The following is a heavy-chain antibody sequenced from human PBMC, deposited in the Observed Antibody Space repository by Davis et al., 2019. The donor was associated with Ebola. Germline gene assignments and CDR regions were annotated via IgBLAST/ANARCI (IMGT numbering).Heavy chain of an antibody. D-gene: IGHD5-12*01. CDR2: ISSSGEYI. Sequence: GGSLTLSCAASGFTVSSNYMSWVRQPPGKGLEWLTSISSSGEYIFYADSVKGRFTISRDNAKNSLYLQMNSLRAEETAVYYCARGGATDYYYYGMDVWGQGTTVTVSS. CDR1: GFTVSSNY. CDR3: ARGGATDYYYYGMDV. J-gene: IGHJ6*02. V-gene: IGHV3-21*04.